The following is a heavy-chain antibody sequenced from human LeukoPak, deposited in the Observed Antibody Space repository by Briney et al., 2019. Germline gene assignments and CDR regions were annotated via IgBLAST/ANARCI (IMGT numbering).Heavy chain of an antibody. V-gene: IGHV3-23*01. CDR3: AKDPTYDSSGYLGAFDI. J-gene: IGHJ3*02. Sequence: PGGSLRLSCAASGFTFSSYAMSWVRQAPGKGLEWVSAISGSGGSTYYADSVKGRFTISRDNSKNTLYLQMNSLRAEDTAEYYCAKDPTYDSSGYLGAFDIWGQGTMVTVSS. CDR2: ISGSGGST. D-gene: IGHD3-22*01. CDR1: GFTFSSYA.